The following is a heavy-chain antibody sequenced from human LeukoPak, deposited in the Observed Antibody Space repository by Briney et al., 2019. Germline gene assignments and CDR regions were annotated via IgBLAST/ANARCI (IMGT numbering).Heavy chain of an antibody. D-gene: IGHD4-17*01. J-gene: IGHJ4*02. V-gene: IGHV1-46*01. Sequence: ASVKVSCKASGYTFTSYYMHWVRQAPGQGLEWMGIINPSGGSTSYAQKFQGRVTMTRDTSTSTVYMELSSLRSEDTAVYYCARPTVTTNGVWNYFDYWGQGTLVTVSS. CDR2: INPSGGST. CDR1: GYTFTSYY. CDR3: ARPTVTTNGVWNYFDY.